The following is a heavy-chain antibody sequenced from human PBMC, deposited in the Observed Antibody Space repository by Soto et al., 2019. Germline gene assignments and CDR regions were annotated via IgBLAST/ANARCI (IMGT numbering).Heavy chain of an antibody. CDR1: GGTFSSCA. Sequence: SVKVSCKASGGTFSSCAISWVRQAPGQGLEWMGGIIPIFGTANYAQKFQGRVTITADESTSTAYMELSSLRSEDTAVYYCARETTVVTVNYYYYGMGVWGQGTTVTVSS. CDR3: ARETTVVTVNYYYYGMGV. D-gene: IGHD4-17*01. CDR2: IIPIFGTA. V-gene: IGHV1-69*13. J-gene: IGHJ6*02.